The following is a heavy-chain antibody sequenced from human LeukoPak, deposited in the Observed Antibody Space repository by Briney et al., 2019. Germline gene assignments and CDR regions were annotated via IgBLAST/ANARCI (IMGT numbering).Heavy chain of an antibody. Sequence: ASVKVSCKASGYTFTSYYIHWVRQAPGEGLEWMGIINPSGGSTSYAQKFQGRVTMTRDMSTSTVYMELSSLRSEDTAVYYCARGTYYYDSSGVFDYWGQGTLVTVSS. J-gene: IGHJ4*02. V-gene: IGHV1-46*01. CDR3: ARGTYYYDSSGVFDY. CDR2: INPSGGST. D-gene: IGHD3-22*01. CDR1: GYTFTSYY.